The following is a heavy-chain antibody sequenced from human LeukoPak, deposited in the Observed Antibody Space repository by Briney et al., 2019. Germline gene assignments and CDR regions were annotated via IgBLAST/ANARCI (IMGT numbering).Heavy chain of an antibody. V-gene: IGHV3-23*01. CDR3: AKDREGLSSGYDLEYFDY. CDR2: ISGGGGTT. Sequence: GGSLRLSCAASGFTFSSYGMQWVRQAPGKGLEWVSAISGGGGTTYYADSVKGRFTISRDNSKNTLFLQMNSLRAEDTAVYYCAKDREGLSSGYDLEYFDYWGQGTLVTVSS. CDR1: GFTFSSYG. D-gene: IGHD5-12*01. J-gene: IGHJ4*02.